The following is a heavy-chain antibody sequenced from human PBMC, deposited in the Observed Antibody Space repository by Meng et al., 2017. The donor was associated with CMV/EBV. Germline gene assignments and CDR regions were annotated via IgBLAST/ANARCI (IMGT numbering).Heavy chain of an antibody. D-gene: IGHD6-6*01. CDR1: GFTVSSNY. CDR2: IYSGGST. Sequence: GESLKISCAASGFTVSSNYMSWVRQAPGKGLEWVSVIYSGGSTYYADSVKGRFAISRDTSSNILYLQMNSLRVDDTAVYYCARGGRPYFDYWGQGTPVTVSS. J-gene: IGHJ4*02. V-gene: IGHV3-53*01. CDR3: ARGGRPYFDY.